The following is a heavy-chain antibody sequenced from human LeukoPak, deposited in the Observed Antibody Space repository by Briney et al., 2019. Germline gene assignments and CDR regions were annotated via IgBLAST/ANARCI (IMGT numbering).Heavy chain of an antibody. J-gene: IGHJ4*02. CDR3: ARTGCSGGSCYSWLDY. CDR2: ISYDGSNK. D-gene: IGHD2-15*01. Sequence: PGGSLRLSCAASGFTFSSYGMHWVRQAPGKGLEWVAVISYDGSNKYYADSVKGRFTISRDNSKNTLYLQMNSLRAEDTAVYYCARTGCSGGSCYSWLDYWGQGTLVTVSS. CDR1: GFTFSSYG. V-gene: IGHV3-30*03.